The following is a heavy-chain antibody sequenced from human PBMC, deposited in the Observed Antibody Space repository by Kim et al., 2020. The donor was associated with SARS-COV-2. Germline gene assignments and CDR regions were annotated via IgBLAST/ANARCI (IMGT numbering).Heavy chain of an antibody. J-gene: IGHJ4*02. V-gene: IGHV1-3*01. Sequence: FQGRVTITRDTSASTAYMELSSLRSEDTAVYYCARPHYYGSGSYFGRVDYWGQGTLVTVSS. CDR3: ARPHYYGSGSYFGRVDY. D-gene: IGHD3-10*01.